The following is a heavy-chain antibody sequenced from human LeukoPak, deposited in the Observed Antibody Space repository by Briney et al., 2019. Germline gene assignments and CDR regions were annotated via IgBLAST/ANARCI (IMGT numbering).Heavy chain of an antibody. CDR3: ARGGMRGPYDW. CDR1: GFTVSSNY. D-gene: IGHD3-9*01. J-gene: IGHJ4*02. V-gene: IGHV3-53*01. Sequence: GGSLRLSCAVSGFTVSSNYMSWVRQAPGKGLEWVSVIYDIGNTYYADSVKGRFTISRDTSKNTVYLQMNSLRAEDTAVYYCARGGMRGPYDWGGRGPLAPVSS. CDR2: IYDIGNT.